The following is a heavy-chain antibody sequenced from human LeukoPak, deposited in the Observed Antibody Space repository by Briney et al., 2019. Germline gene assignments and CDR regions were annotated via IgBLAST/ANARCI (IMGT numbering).Heavy chain of an antibody. D-gene: IGHD3-3*01. V-gene: IGHV3-53*01. CDR1: GFPVRSRY. Sequence: GGSLRLSCAVSGFPVRSRYMTWVRQPPGKGLECVAVIYSGGTTYHIDSVKGRFTISRDIYKSTMYLEMNNLRVEDTAIYYCASLEGGPSDGRWGQGTLVTVSS. CDR3: ASLEGGPSDGR. CDR2: IYSGGTT. J-gene: IGHJ4*02.